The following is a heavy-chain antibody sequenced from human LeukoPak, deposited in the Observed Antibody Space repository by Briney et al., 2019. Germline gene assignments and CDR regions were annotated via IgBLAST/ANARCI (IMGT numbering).Heavy chain of an antibody. Sequence: PGGSLRLSRAASGFTFRSYGMHWVRQAPGKGLDWVAIIWYDGSNKYYGDSVKGRFTISRDNSKNTLYLQMNSLRAEDTAVYYCASVRGSYSSYYSDYWGQGTLVTVSS. CDR2: IWYDGSNK. D-gene: IGHD1-26*01. V-gene: IGHV3-33*01. J-gene: IGHJ4*02. CDR1: GFTFRSYG. CDR3: ASVRGSYSSYYSDY.